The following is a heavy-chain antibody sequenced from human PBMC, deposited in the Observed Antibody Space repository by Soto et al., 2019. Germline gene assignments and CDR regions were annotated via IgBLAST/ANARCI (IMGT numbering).Heavy chain of an antibody. CDR3: ARHRKGWNDANFDY. J-gene: IGHJ4*02. CDR2: IYYSGST. V-gene: IGHV4-59*08. Sequence: PSETLSLTCTVSGGSISSYYWSWIRQPPGKGLEWIGYIYYSGSTNYNPSLKSRVTISVDTSKNQFSLKLNSVTAADTAVYYCARHRKGWNDANFDYWGQGTLVTVSS. D-gene: IGHD1-1*01. CDR1: GGSISSYY.